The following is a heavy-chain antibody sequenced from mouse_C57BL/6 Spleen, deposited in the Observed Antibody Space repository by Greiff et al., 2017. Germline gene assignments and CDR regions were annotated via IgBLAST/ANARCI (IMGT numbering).Heavy chain of an antibody. Sequence: EVKPMESGGGLVKPGGSLKLSCAASGFTFSDHGMHWVRQAPEKGLEWVAHISGGSSTNYYADTVKGRFTISRDNTKNTLFLQMTSLRSEDTAMYYCARPTMVTTIDYWGQGTTLTVSS. V-gene: IGHV5-17*01. CDR3: ARPTMVTTIDY. D-gene: IGHD2-9*01. CDR2: ISGGSSTN. J-gene: IGHJ2*01. CDR1: GFTFSDHG.